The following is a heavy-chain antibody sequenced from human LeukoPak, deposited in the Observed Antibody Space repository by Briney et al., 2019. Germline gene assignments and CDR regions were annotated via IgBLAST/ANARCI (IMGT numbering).Heavy chain of an antibody. CDR1: GGSISSYY. J-gene: IGHJ2*01. CDR3: ARDRAIAAAGTLGWYFDL. V-gene: IGHV4-59*01. CDR2: IYYSGST. D-gene: IGHD6-13*01. Sequence: PSETLSLTCTVSGGSISSYYWSWIRQPPGKGLEWIGYIYYSGSTNYNPSLKSRVTISVDTSKNQFSLKLSSVTAADTAVYYCARDRAIAAAGTLGWYFDLWGRGTLVTVSS.